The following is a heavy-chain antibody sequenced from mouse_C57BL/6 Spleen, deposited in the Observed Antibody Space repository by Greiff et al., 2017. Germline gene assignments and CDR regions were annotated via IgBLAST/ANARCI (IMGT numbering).Heavy chain of an antibody. CDR2: IWSGGST. Sequence: VQLQQSGPGLVQPSQSLSITCTVSGFSLTSYGVHWVRQSPGKGLEWLGVIWSGGSTDNNAAFISRLSISKDNSKSQVFFKMNSLQADDTAIYYCASYGYLPFAYWGQGTLVTVSA. CDR1: GFSLTSYG. V-gene: IGHV2-2*01. J-gene: IGHJ3*01. D-gene: IGHD2-2*01. CDR3: ASYGYLPFAY.